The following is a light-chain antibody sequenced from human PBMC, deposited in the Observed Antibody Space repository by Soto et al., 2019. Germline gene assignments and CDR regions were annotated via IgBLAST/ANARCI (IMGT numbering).Light chain of an antibody. V-gene: IGKV1-12*01. Sequence: DIQMTQSPSSISASVGDRVTITCRAIQPISIWLAWYQQVPGQAPYLLIYPASTLQSGVTSRFSGSGSGTDFTLTINSLQPEDFATYFCQQGYNFPRAFGQGTRVEI. CDR2: PAS. J-gene: IGKJ1*01. CDR1: QPISIW. CDR3: QQGYNFPRA.